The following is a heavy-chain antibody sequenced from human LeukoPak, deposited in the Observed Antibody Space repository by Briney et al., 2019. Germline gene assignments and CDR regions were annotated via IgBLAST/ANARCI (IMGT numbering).Heavy chain of an antibody. V-gene: IGHV3-48*01. CDR1: GLTFGIYS. CDR3: ARVSGSSWYGHYFDY. D-gene: IGHD6-13*01. CDR2: ISTISNTI. J-gene: IGHJ4*02. Sequence: GGSLRLSCAVSGLTFGIYSMKWVRQAPGKGLEGVSYISTISNTIYHADSVKGRFTISRDNAKNSLYLQMNSLRAEDTAVYYCARVSGSSWYGHYFDYWGQGTLVTVSS.